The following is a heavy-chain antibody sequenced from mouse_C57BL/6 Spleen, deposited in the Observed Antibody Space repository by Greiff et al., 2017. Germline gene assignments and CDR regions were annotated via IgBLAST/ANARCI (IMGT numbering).Heavy chain of an antibody. Sequence: QVQLQQPGAELVKPGASVKLSCKASGYTFTSYWMHWVKQRPGQGLEWIGMIHPNSGSTNYNEKFKSKATLTVDKSSSTAYMQLSSLTSEDSAVYYCARSELLLPYFDVWGTGTTVTVSS. V-gene: IGHV1-64*01. CDR3: ARSELLLPYFDV. CDR1: GYTFTSYW. D-gene: IGHD1-1*01. J-gene: IGHJ1*03. CDR2: IHPNSGST.